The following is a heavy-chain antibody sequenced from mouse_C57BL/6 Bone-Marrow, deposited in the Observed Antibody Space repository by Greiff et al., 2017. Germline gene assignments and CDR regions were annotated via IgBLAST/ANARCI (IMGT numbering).Heavy chain of an antibody. CDR2: IYPGDGDT. V-gene: IGHV1-80*01. CDR3: ASLLITTMDY. D-gene: IGHD1-1*01. Sequence: QVQLVESGAELVKPGASVKISCKASGYAFSSYWMNWVKQRPGKGLEWIGQIYPGDGDTNYNGKFKGKATLTADKSSSTAYMQLSSLTSEDSAVYFCASLLITTMDYWGQGTSVTVSS. J-gene: IGHJ4*01. CDR1: GYAFSSYW.